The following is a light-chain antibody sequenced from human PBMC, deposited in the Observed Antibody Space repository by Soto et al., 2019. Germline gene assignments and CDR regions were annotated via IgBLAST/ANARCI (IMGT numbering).Light chain of an antibody. CDR3: QQYGSLVT. V-gene: IGKV3-20*01. J-gene: IGKJ1*01. CDR1: QSVSSSY. Sequence: EIVLTQSPGTLSLSPGEGATLSCRASQSVSSSYLAWYQQKPGRAPRLLIDGASSRATGIPDRFSGSGSGTDFTLTISRLEPEDLAVYYCQQYGSLVTFGQGTKVDIK. CDR2: GAS.